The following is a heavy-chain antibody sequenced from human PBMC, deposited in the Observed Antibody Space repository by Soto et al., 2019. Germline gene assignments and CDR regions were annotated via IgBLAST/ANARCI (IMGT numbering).Heavy chain of an antibody. V-gene: IGHV1-69*01. CDR2: IIPIFGTA. Sequence: QVQLVQSGAEVKKPGSSVKVSCKASGGTFSSYAISWVRQAPGQGLEWMGGIIPIFGTANYAQKFQGRVRITEDESTRPAYMELSSLRYEDTALYYCARCKPAGGYCSSTSCYSHYYYGMDVWGQGTTVTVSS. CDR3: ARCKPAGGYCSSTSCYSHYYYGMDV. D-gene: IGHD2-2*01. CDR1: GGTFSSYA. J-gene: IGHJ6*02.